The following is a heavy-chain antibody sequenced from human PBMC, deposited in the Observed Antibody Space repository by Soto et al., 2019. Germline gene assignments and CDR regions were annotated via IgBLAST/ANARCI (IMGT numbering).Heavy chain of an antibody. CDR3: AKVRGSKVVVTDPFDY. CDR2: ISYDGSNK. CDR1: GFTFSSCG. D-gene: IGHD2-21*02. Sequence: QVQLVESGGGVVQPGRSLRLSCAASGFTFSSCGMHWVRQDPGKGLEWVAVISYDGSNKYYADSVKGRFTISRDNSKNTLHLQVNSLRAEDTAVYYCAKVRGSKVVVTDPFDYWGQGTQVTVST. V-gene: IGHV3-30*18. J-gene: IGHJ4*02.